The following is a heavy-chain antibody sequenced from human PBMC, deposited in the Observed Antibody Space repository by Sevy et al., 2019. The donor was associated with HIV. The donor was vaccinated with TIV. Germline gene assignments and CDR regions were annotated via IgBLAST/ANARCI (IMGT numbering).Heavy chain of an antibody. CDR1: GYTLTQFS. Sequence: ASVKVSYKVSGYTLTQFSMHWVRQALGKGLEWMATFDPEDDEKIYAQRLQGRVTMTEDTSTDTAYMELSSLRSDDTAVYYCAVTKDYYDSSGYPFDYWGQGSLVTVSS. CDR3: AVTKDYYDSSGYPFDY. CDR2: FDPEDDEK. V-gene: IGHV1-24*01. J-gene: IGHJ4*02. D-gene: IGHD3-22*01.